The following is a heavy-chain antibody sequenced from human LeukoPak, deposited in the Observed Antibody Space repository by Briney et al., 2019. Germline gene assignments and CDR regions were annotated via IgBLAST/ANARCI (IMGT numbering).Heavy chain of an antibody. V-gene: IGHV4-59*11. J-gene: IGHJ4*02. D-gene: IGHD6-13*01. CDR3: AKGDSSSWSF. Sequence: SETLSLTCTVSGGSISSHYWSWIRQPPGKGLEWIGYIYYSGSTNYNPSLKSRVTISVDTSKNQFSLKLSSVTAADTAVYYCAKGDSSSWSFWGQGNLVTVSS. CDR1: GGSISSHY. CDR2: IYYSGST.